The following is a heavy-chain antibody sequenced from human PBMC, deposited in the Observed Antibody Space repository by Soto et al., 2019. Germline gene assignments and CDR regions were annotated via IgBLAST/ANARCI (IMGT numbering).Heavy chain of an antibody. CDR1: GYTFTGYY. J-gene: IGHJ6*02. Sequence: ASVKVSCKASGYTFTGYYMHWVRQAPGQGLEWMGWISPDNGNTNYAQKLQGRVTMTTDTSTSTAYMELRSLRSDDTAVYYCARALGYSGYAGMDVWGQGTTVTVSS. CDR2: ISPDNGNT. V-gene: IGHV1-18*04. CDR3: ARALGYSGYAGMDV. D-gene: IGHD5-12*01.